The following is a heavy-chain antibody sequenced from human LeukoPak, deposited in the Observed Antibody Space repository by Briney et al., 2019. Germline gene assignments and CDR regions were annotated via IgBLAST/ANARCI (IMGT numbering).Heavy chain of an antibody. CDR1: GFTFSSYA. D-gene: IGHD2-15*01. J-gene: IGHJ6*02. CDR2: ISGSGGST. CDR3: AKAFCSGGSCYPSSMDV. V-gene: IGHV3-23*01. Sequence: GGSLRLSCAASGFTFSSYAMSWVRQAPGKGLEWVSGISGSGGSTYYADSVKGRFTISRDNSKNTLYLQMNSLRAEDTAVYYCAKAFCSGGSCYPSSMDVWGQGTTVTVSS.